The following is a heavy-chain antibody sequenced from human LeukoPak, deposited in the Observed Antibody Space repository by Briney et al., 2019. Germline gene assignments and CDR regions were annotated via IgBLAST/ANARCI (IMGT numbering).Heavy chain of an antibody. CDR3: ARGIHYYYGSYLFDY. Sequence: PSETLSLTCAVYGGSFSGYYWSWIRQPPGKGPEWIGEINHSGSTNYNPSLKSRVTISVDTSKNQFSLKLSSVTAADTAVYYCARGIHYYYGSYLFDYWGQGTLVTVSS. CDR2: INHSGST. CDR1: GGSFSGYY. J-gene: IGHJ4*02. D-gene: IGHD3-10*01. V-gene: IGHV4-34*01.